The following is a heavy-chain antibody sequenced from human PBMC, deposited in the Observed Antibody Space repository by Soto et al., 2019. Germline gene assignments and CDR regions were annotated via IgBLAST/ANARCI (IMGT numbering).Heavy chain of an antibody. V-gene: IGHV4-31*03. Sequence: QVQLQESGPGLVKPSQTLSLTCTVSGGSISSGGYYWSWIRQHPGKGLAWIGYIYYSGSTCYNPSLKSRVTISVDTSKNQFSLKLSSVPAADTAVYYCARDTGFVGVIVFDYWCQGTLVTVSS. CDR2: IYYSGST. CDR3: ARDTGFVGVIVFDY. D-gene: IGHD3-16*02. CDR1: GGSISSGGYY. J-gene: IGHJ4*02.